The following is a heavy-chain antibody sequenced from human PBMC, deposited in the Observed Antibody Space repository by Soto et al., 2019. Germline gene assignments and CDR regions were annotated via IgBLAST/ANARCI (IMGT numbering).Heavy chain of an antibody. D-gene: IGHD3-10*01. CDR1: GDTFTNYD. V-gene: IGHV1-8*01. J-gene: IGHJ6*02. CDR3: ARVRGYGAGNIRRFGNYYYTMDV. Sequence: ASVKVSCKAFGDTFTNYDINWVRQATGQGLEWMGWMNPDSDDTGYAQKFQGRVTMTRNTSISTAYMELSSLRSEDTAVYYCARVRGYGAGNIRRFGNYYYTMDVWGQGTTVTVSS. CDR2: MNPDSDDT.